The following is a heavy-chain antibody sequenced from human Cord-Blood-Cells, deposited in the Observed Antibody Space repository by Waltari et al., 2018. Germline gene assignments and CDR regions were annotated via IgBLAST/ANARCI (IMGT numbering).Heavy chain of an antibody. J-gene: IGHJ4*02. V-gene: IGHV4-34*01. CDR1: GGYCRGYY. CDR3: ARGRDYGKDY. Sequence: QVQLQQWGAGLLKPSETLSLTCPVHGGYCRGYYLSWIRQPPGKGLEWIGEINHSGSTNYNPSLKSRVTISVDTSKNQFSLKLSSVTAADTAVYYCARGRDYGKDYWGQGTLVTVSS. D-gene: IGHD4-17*01. CDR2: INHSGST.